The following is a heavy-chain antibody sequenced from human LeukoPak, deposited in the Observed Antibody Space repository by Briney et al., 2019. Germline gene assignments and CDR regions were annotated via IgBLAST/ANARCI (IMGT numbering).Heavy chain of an antibody. CDR3: ARNCGGGSASCPERY. J-gene: IGHJ4*02. Sequence: SETLSLTCTVSGGSIISSSHYWGWIRQAPGKGLEWIGSISYSGKTYYNPSLKSRVTISVDTSKNQFSLKLSSVTAADTAVYYCARNCGGGSASCPERYWGQGTLVTVSS. V-gene: IGHV4-39*07. D-gene: IGHD2-2*01. CDR1: GGSIISSSHY. CDR2: ISYSGKT.